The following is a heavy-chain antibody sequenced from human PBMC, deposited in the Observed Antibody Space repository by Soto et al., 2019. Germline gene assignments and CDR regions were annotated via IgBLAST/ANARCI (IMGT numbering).Heavy chain of an antibody. J-gene: IGHJ5*02. Sequence: SETLSLTCTVSGGSISSSSYYWGWIRQPPGKGLEWIGSIYYSGSTYYNPSLKSRVTISVDTSKNQFSLKLSSVTAADTAVYYCARDDYSYCSGGSCYSEYNWFDPWGQGTLVTVSS. V-gene: IGHV4-39*02. D-gene: IGHD2-15*01. CDR3: ARDDYSYCSGGSCYSEYNWFDP. CDR1: GGSISSSSYY. CDR2: IYYSGST.